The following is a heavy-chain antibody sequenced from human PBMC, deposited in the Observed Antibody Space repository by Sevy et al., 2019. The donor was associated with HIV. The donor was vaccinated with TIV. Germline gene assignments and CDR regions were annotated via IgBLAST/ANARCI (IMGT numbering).Heavy chain of an antibody. V-gene: IGHV3-30*04. CDR1: GFTFNTHA. Sequence: GGSLRLSCAASGFTFNTHAMHWVRQAPGKGLEWVALISYDGIIKYYADSVKGLLTISRDNSKNTRSMQMNSLRIEDTAVYYCAREGGYTSAWSPGNYWGQGTLVTVSS. J-gene: IGHJ4*02. CDR3: AREGGYTSAWSPGNY. D-gene: IGHD6-19*01. CDR2: ISYDGIIK.